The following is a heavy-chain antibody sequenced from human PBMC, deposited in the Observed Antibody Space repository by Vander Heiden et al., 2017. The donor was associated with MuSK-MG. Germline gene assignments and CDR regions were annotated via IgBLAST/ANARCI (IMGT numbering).Heavy chain of an antibody. J-gene: IGHJ3*02. V-gene: IGHV2-5*01. CDR3: AHLPNYCWSGGRAFDI. D-gene: IGHD3-3*01. CDR1: GFSLRTSGVG. CDR2: IYWNDDK. Sequence: QITLKESGPTLVKPTQTLTLTCTFSGFSLRTSGVGVGWIRQPPGKALEWLALIYWNDDKRYSPSLMCRLTITKDTSKNQGFLTMTNMDTLEPATYYCAHLPNYCWSGGRAFDIWGQGTLVTVSS.